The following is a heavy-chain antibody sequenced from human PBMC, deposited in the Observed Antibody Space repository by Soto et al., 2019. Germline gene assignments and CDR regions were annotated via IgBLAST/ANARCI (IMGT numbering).Heavy chain of an antibody. CDR1: GFSLTTTGMG. V-gene: IGHV2-5*02. J-gene: IGHJ3*02. Sequence: QITLKESGPTLVKPTQTLTLTCTFSGFSLTTTGMGVGWIRQPPGKALEWLALIYWDDDKSYRPSLKSRLPITNDTSNNQVVLTMTSVDPVDTATYYCVHRGPMHTCGNVGAFDIWGQGTMVTVSS. CDR2: IYWDDDK. D-gene: IGHD1-1*01. CDR3: VHRGPMHTCGNVGAFDI.